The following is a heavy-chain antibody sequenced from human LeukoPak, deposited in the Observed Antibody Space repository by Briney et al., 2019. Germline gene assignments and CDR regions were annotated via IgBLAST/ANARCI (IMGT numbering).Heavy chain of an antibody. CDR2: INPNSGGT. J-gene: IGHJ4*02. D-gene: IGHD2-2*01. V-gene: IGHV1-2*06. CDR3: AKAHRGQLNLDY. CDR1: GYTFTGYY. Sequence: ASVKVSCKASGYTFTGYYMHWVRQAPGQGPEWMGRINPNSGGTNYAQKFQGRVTMTRDTSISTAYMELSSLRSDDTAVYYCAKAHRGQLNLDYWGQGTLVTVSS.